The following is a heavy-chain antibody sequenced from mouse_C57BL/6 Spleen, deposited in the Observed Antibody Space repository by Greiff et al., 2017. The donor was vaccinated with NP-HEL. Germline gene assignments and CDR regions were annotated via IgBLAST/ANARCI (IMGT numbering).Heavy chain of an antibody. V-gene: IGHV1-26*01. D-gene: IGHD2-2*01. J-gene: IGHJ4*01. CDR1: GYTFTDYY. CDR3: ARHYYGYGGYAMDY. CDR2: INPNNGGT. Sequence: EVQLQQSGPELVKPGASVKISCKASGYTFTDYYMNWVKQSHGKSLEWIGDINPNNGGTSYNQKFKGKATLTVDKSSSTAYMELRSLTSEDSAVYYCARHYYGYGGYAMDYWGQGTSVTVSS.